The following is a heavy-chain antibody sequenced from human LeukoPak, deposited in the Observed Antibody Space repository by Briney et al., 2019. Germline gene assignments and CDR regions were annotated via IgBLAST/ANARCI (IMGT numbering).Heavy chain of an antibody. V-gene: IGHV3-74*01. CDR1: GYTFSGYW. CDR2: IHSDGRST. D-gene: IGHD3-10*01. Sequence: GGSLRLSCAASGYTFSGYWMHWVRQAPGKGLVWVSRIHSDGRSTSYADSVKGRFTISRDNAKNTLYLQMNSLRAEDTAVYYCARAGVVRAFDIWGQGTMVTVSS. CDR3: ARAGVVRAFDI. J-gene: IGHJ3*02.